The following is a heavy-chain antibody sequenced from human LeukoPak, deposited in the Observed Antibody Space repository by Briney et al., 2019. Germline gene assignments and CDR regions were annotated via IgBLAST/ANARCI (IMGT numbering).Heavy chain of an antibody. CDR2: INHNGIT. Sequence: SETLSLTCAVYGGSFSGYYWSWIRQPPGKGLEWIGEINHNGITNYNPSNKSRVTISVDTSKNQFSLKLSSVAAADTAVYYCARAGNSSVFDYWGQGTLVTVSS. CDR3: ARAGNSSVFDY. V-gene: IGHV4-34*01. CDR1: GGSFSGYY. J-gene: IGHJ4*02. D-gene: IGHD4-23*01.